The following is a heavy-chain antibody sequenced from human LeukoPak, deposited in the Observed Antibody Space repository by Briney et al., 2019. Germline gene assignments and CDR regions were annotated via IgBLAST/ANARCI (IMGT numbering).Heavy chain of an antibody. CDR3: ARDPHYYDSSGYHRPTIIDY. CDR2: ISSSSSTI. Sequence: GGSLRLSCAASGFTFSSFSMNWVRQAPGRGLEWVSYISSSSSTIYYADSVKGRFTVSRDNAKNSLYLQMNSLRAEDTAVYYCARDPHYYDSSGYHRPTIIDYWGQGTLVTVSS. CDR1: GFTFSSFS. V-gene: IGHV3-48*01. J-gene: IGHJ4*02. D-gene: IGHD3-22*01.